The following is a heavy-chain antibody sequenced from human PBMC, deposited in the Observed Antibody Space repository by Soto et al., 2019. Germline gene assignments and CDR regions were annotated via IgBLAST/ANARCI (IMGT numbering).Heavy chain of an antibody. CDR3: ARIRDYYDSSGYYFLFDY. CDR2: IYHSGST. J-gene: IGHJ4*02. V-gene: IGHV4-4*02. CDR1: GGSISSSNW. Sequence: PSETLSLTCAVSGGSISSSNWWSWVRQPPGKGLEWIGEIYHSGSTNYNPSLKSRVTISVDKSKNQFSLKLSSVTAADTAVYYCARIRDYYDSSGYYFLFDYWGQGTLVTVSS. D-gene: IGHD3-22*01.